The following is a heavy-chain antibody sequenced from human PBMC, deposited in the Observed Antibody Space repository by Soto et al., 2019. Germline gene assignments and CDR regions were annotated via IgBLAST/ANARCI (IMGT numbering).Heavy chain of an antibody. Sequence: GGSLRLSCAASGFTFSNAWMSWVRQAPGKGLEWVGRIKSKTDGGTTDYAAPVKGRFTISRDDSKNTLYLQMNSLKTEDTAVYYCTTNYYDSSGYYWGAFDIWGQGTMVTVSS. D-gene: IGHD3-22*01. CDR3: TTNYYDSSGYYWGAFDI. CDR1: GFTFSNAW. V-gene: IGHV3-15*01. J-gene: IGHJ3*02. CDR2: IKSKTDGGTT.